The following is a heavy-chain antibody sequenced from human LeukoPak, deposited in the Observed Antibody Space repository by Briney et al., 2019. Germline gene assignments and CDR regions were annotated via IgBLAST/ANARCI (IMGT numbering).Heavy chain of an antibody. CDR1: GFTFSSYW. CDR2: IKQDGSEK. Sequence: GGSLRLSCAASGFTFSSYWMSWVRQAPGKGLEWVANIKQDGSEKYYVDSVKGRFTISRDNAKNSLYLQMNSLRPEDTAVYYCAKYAGAGAYDRHNAFDSWGQGTLVTVSS. D-gene: IGHD3-22*01. CDR3: AKYAGAGAYDRHNAFDS. J-gene: IGHJ4*02. V-gene: IGHV3-7*01.